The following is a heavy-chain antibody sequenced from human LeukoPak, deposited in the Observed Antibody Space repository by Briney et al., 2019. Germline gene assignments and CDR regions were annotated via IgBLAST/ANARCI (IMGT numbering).Heavy chain of an antibody. Sequence: ASVKLSCTATGYTFPNNYIHWDRQAPGQGLEWMGIIHPRGGSTNCAEKFQGRVIMTRDTSTSTVYGELCSLRSEVQSGNLGERGGDAHSRNWENWFDPWGQGTLV. CDR3: ERGGDAHSRNWENWFDP. D-gene: IGHD6-13*01. J-gene: IGHJ5*02. CDR2: IHPRGGST. CDR1: GYTFPNNY. V-gene: IGHV1-46*01.